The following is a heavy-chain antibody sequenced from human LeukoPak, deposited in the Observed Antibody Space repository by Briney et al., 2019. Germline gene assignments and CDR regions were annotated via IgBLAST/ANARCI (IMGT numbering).Heavy chain of an antibody. CDR1: GFTFSSYS. V-gene: IGHV3-48*01. CDR3: ARDFWGAYRVDYFDY. D-gene: IGHD3-3*01. J-gene: IGHJ4*02. CDR2: ISGSSRTI. Sequence: PGGSLRLSCAASGFTFSSYSMNWVRQAPGKGLEWLSYISGSSRTIYYADSVKGRFTISRDNAKNSLYLQMNSLRAEDTAVYYCARDFWGAYRVDYFDYWGQGTLVTVSS.